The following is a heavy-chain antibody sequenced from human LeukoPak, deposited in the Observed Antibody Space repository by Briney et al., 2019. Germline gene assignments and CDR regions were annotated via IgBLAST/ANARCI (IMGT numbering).Heavy chain of an antibody. CDR1: GFTFDDYA. D-gene: IGHD3-3*01. J-gene: IGHJ4*02. CDR2: ISWDGGST. V-gene: IGHV3-43D*03. Sequence: GGSLRLSCAASGFTFDDYAMHWVRQAPGKGLEWVSLISWDGGSTYYADSVEGRFTISRDNSKNSLYLQMNSLRAEDTALYYCAKMGTSGYQSDYWGQGTLVTVSS. CDR3: AKMGTSGYQSDY.